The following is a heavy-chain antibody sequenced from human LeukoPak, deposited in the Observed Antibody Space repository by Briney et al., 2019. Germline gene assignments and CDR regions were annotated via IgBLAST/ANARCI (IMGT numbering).Heavy chain of an antibody. D-gene: IGHD3-3*01. CDR2: ISSGSTYV. CDR1: GFTFTTYA. V-gene: IGHV3-21*01. J-gene: IGHJ6*03. Sequence: GGSLRLSCAASGFTFTTYAMTWVRQAPGKGPEWVSSISSGSTYVYYADSVRGRFTISRDNAKNSLYLQMDSLRAEDTAVYYCARPDYDFWSGSPGGHYMDVWGKGTTVTVSS. CDR3: ARPDYDFWSGSPGGHYMDV.